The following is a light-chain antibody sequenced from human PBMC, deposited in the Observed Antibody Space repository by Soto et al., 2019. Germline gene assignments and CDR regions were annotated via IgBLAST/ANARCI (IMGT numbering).Light chain of an antibody. J-gene: IGLJ1*01. Sequence: QSVLTKPASVSGSPGQSIAISCTGTSSVVGAYDYVSWYQQHPDKAPKLMIYEVSSRPSGISDRFSGSKSVNTATLTISGLQAEDEADYYCSSHTTSNTRVFGTGTKVTVL. CDR2: EVS. CDR3: SSHTTSNTRV. V-gene: IGLV2-14*01. CDR1: SSVVGAYDY.